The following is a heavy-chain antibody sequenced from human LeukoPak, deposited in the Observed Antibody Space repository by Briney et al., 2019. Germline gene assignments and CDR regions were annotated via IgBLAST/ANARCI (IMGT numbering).Heavy chain of an antibody. J-gene: IGHJ4*02. CDR3: AKPIPAIAVAVSTRQ. CDR1: GFTFSSYA. CDR2: ISSNGGST. V-gene: IGHV3-64*01. D-gene: IGHD6-19*01. Sequence: TGGSLRLSCAASGFTFSSYAMHWVRQAPGKGLEYVSAISSNGGSTYYANSVKGRFTISRDNSKNTLYLQMNSLRPEDTAVYYCAKPIPAIAVAVSTRQWGQGTLVTVSS.